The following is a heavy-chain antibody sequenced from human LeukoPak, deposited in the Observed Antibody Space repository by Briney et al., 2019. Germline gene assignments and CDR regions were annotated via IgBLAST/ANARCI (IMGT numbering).Heavy chain of an antibody. D-gene: IGHD3-22*01. CDR2: FDPEDGET. CDR3: ATEHYDSSGPFFDY. Sequence: ASVKVSCKVSGYTLTELSMHWVRQAPGKGLEWMGGFDPEDGETIYAQKFQGRVTMTEDTSTDTAYMELSSLRSEDTAVYCCATEHYDSSGPFFDYWGQGTLVTVSS. J-gene: IGHJ4*02. CDR1: GYTLTELS. V-gene: IGHV1-24*01.